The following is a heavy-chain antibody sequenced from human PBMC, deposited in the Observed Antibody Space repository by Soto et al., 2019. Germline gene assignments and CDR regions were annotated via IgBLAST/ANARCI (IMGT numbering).Heavy chain of an antibody. CDR3: ARGPPTWFMF. V-gene: IGHV4-34*01. CDR1: GGSFSGYY. Sequence: SETLSLTCAVYGGSFSGYYWSWIRQPPGKGLEWIGEINHSGSTNYNPSLKSRVTISVDTSKNQFSLKLSSVTAADTAVYYCARGPPTWFMFWGQGTLVTVSS. J-gene: IGHJ4*02. CDR2: INHSGST. D-gene: IGHD3-10*01.